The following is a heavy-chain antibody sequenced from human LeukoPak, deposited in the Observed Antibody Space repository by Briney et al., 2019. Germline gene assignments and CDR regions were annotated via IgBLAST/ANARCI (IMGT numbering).Heavy chain of an antibody. J-gene: IGHJ4*02. Sequence: GGSLRLSCAASGFNFDDYGMSWARQAPGKGLEWVSGINWSGDSTGYADSVKGRFTISRDNAKNSLYLQMKSLRAEDTALYYCARDFYLGRIAVAGIFDYWGQGTPVTVSS. CDR3: ARDFYLGRIAVAGIFDY. V-gene: IGHV3-20*04. CDR1: GFNFDDYG. CDR2: INWSGDST. D-gene: IGHD6-19*01.